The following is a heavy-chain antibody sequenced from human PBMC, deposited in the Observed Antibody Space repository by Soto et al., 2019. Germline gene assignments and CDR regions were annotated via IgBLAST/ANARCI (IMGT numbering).Heavy chain of an antibody. V-gene: IGHV1-2*04. CDR2: INPNSGGT. Sequence: ASVKVSCKASGYTFTGYYMHWVRQAPGQGLEWMGWINPNSGGTNYAQKFQGWVTMTRDTSISTAYMELSRLRSDDTAVYYCARRESFCSGGRCYYYMDVCGKGNTFPVS. D-gene: IGHD2-15*01. CDR1: GYTFTGYY. CDR3: ARRESFCSGGRCYYYMDV. J-gene: IGHJ6*03.